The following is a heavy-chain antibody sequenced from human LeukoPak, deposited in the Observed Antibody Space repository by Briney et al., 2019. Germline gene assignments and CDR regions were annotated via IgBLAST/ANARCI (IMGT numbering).Heavy chain of an antibody. CDR3: ARDRGFSGYDYYYYYYGMDV. CDR1: GGSISSGGYY. V-gene: IGHV4-31*03. D-gene: IGHD5-12*01. J-gene: IGHJ6*02. Sequence: PSETLSLTCTVSGGSISSGGYYWSWIRQHPGKGLEWIGYIYYSGSTYYNPSLKSRVTMSVDTSKNQFSLKLSSVTAADTAVYYCARDRGFSGYDYYYYYYGMDVWGQGTTVTVSS. CDR2: IYYSGST.